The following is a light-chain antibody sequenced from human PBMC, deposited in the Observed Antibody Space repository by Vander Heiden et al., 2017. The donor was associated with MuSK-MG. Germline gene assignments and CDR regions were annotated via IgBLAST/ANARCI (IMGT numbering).Light chain of an antibody. Sequence: SVLTQPPSVSGAPGQRVNISCTGSSSNIGAGYDVHWYQQLPGTAPKLLIYGNSNRPSGVPDRFSGSKSATSASLAITGLLAEDEADYYCQSYDSSPNWVFGGGTKLTV. J-gene: IGLJ3*02. CDR2: GNS. V-gene: IGLV1-40*01. CDR3: QSYDSSPNWV. CDR1: SSNIGAGYD.